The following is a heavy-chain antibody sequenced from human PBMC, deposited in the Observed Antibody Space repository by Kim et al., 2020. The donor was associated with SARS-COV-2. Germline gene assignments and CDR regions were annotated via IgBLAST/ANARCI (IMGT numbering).Heavy chain of an antibody. CDR3: ARSEGRGSWHQFDY. V-gene: IGHV4-59*01. J-gene: IGHJ4*02. CDR2: IYYGGST. Sequence: SETLSLTCTVSSDSFSSYYWSWIRHLPGKGLEWIGYIYYGGSTNYNPSLNSRVTISWDTSKNQFFLEVTSVTDADTAVYYCARSEGRGSWHQFDYWGQGILVTVSS. D-gene: IGHD6-19*01. CDR1: SDSFSSYY.